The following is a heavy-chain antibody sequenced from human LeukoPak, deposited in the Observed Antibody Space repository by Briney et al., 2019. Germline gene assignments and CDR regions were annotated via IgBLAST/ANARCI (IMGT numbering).Heavy chain of an antibody. CDR1: GFTVNSNY. CDR3: ARGYLIDY. CDR2: VYSGDRT. V-gene: IGHV3-66*01. D-gene: IGHD1-26*01. Sequence: GGSLRLSCAASGFTVNSNYMSWVRQAPGKGLEWVSVVYSGDRTYYADSVKGRCTISRDDSTNTLYLLMNSLRAEDTAVYYCARGYLIDYWGQGTLVTVSS. J-gene: IGHJ4*02.